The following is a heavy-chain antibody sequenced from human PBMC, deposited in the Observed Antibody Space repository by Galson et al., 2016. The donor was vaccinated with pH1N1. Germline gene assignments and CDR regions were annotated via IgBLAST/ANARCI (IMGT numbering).Heavy chain of an antibody. Sequence: QSGAEVKKPGESLKISCKGSGYKFSSYWIAWVRQMPGKGLEWMGIIYPGDSDTRYSPSFQGQVSISADKSISTAYLQWSSLKASDTAMYYCGRLAAAGHSEYFQQWGQGTLVTVSS. CDR2: IYPGDSDT. CDR3: GRLAAAGHSEYFQQ. D-gene: IGHD6-13*01. V-gene: IGHV5-51*01. J-gene: IGHJ1*01. CDR1: GYKFSSYW.